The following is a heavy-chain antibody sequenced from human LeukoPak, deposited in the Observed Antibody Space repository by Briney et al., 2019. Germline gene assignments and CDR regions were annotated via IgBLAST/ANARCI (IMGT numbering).Heavy chain of an antibody. CDR1: GFTFSDYY. Sequence: KTGGSLRLSCAASGFTFSDYYMSWIRQAPGRGLEWVSYISNSGTTRYYADSVKGRFTISRDNAKNSLYLQMNSLRAEDTAVYYCARGLNLWLQWPFGYWGQGTLVTVSS. V-gene: IGHV3-11*04. CDR2: ISNSGTTR. J-gene: IGHJ4*02. CDR3: ARGLNLWLQWPFGY. D-gene: IGHD5-24*01.